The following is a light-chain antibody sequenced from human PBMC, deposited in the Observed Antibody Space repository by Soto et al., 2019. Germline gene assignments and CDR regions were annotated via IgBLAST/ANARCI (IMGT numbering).Light chain of an antibody. CDR3: QKYNSAPWT. J-gene: IGKJ1*01. CDR2: AAS. CDR1: QGISNY. V-gene: IGKV1-27*01. Sequence: DIQMTQSPSSLSASVGDRVTITCRASQGISNYLAWYQQKPGKVPRLPIFAASTLQSGAPSRFRGAGSETDFTLTINGLQPEDVATYYCQKYNSAPWTFGQGTKVEIK.